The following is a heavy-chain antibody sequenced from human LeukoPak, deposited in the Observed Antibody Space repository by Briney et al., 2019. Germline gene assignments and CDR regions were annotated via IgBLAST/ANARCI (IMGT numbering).Heavy chain of an antibody. CDR2: ISYDGSNK. V-gene: IGHV3-30*18. J-gene: IGHJ4*02. CDR3: AKVQGEWVAAFDI. CDR1: GFTFSSYG. D-gene: IGHD2-15*01. Sequence: GGSLRPSCAASGFTFSSYGMHWVRQAPGKGLEWVAVISYDGSNKYYADSVKGRFTISRDNSKNTLYLQMNSLRAEDTAVYYCAKVQGEWVAAFDIWGQGTLVTVSS.